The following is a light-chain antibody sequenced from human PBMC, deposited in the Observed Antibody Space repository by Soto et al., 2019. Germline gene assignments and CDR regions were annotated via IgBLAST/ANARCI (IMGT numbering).Light chain of an antibody. Sequence: QSALTQPASVSGSPGQSITISCTGTSSDVGSYNLVSWYQQHPGKAPKLMIYEDTKRPSRVSNRFSGSKSGNTASLTISGLQAEDEADYYCSSYAGSTTYVVFGGGTKLTVL. CDR2: EDT. CDR1: SSDVGSYNL. J-gene: IGLJ2*01. CDR3: SSYAGSTTYVV. V-gene: IGLV2-23*01.